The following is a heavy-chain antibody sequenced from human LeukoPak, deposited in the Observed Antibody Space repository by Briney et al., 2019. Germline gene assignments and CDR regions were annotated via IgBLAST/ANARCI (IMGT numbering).Heavy chain of an antibody. CDR1: GCSISSSSYS. D-gene: IGHD3-22*01. V-gene: IGHV4-39*01. CDR2: IYYSGST. Sequence: KPSETLSLTCTVSGCSISSSSYSWGWIRQPPGKGLEWIGRIYYSGSTYYNPSLKSRVTISVDTSKNQFSLKLSSVTAADTAVYYCALSCSGYYAPLSPWGQGTLVTVSS. J-gene: IGHJ5*02. CDR3: ALSCSGYYAPLSP.